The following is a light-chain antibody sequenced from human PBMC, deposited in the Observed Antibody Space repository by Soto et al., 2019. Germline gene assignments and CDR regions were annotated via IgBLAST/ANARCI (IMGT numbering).Light chain of an antibody. J-gene: IGLJ3*02. Sequence: QAVVTQPPSASGTPGQRVTIFCSGSSANIGSNTVNWYQHLPGTSPKLLIYRDNQRPSGVPDRFSGSKSGTSASLAISGLQSEDEADYYCAAWDDSLNGGVFGGGTKLTVL. CDR2: RDN. V-gene: IGLV1-44*01. CDR3: AAWDDSLNGGV. CDR1: SANIGSNT.